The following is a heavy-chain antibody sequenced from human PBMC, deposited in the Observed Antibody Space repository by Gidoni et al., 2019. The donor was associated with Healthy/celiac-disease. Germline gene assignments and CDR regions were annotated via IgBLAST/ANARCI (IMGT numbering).Heavy chain of an antibody. CDR3: ARDNQCLVPFDY. J-gene: IGHJ4*02. CDR1: GFTVSSYG. Sequence: QVQLVESGGGVVQPGRTLSLSCAASGFTVSSYGMHWVRQAPGKGRGWVAVIWYDGSNKYYANSVKGRFTISRDNSKNTLDLQMNSLRAEDTAGYYCARDNQCLVPFDYWGQGTLVTVSS. D-gene: IGHD6-19*01. CDR2: IWYDGSNK. V-gene: IGHV3-33*01.